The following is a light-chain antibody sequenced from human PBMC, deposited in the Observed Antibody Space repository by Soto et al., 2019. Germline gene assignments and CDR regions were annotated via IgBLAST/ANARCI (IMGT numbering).Light chain of an antibody. CDR1: QSGRSN. Sequence: EIVMTQSPATLSVSPGERATXXXXXSQSGRSNLAWYQQKPCQAPRLVIYAASTRATGIXDRFSGSVSGTEFTLTISSLQSEDVAVYYCQQYKNWPPITFGQGTRLEIK. CDR2: AAS. CDR3: QQYKNWPPIT. J-gene: IGKJ5*01. V-gene: IGKV3-15*01.